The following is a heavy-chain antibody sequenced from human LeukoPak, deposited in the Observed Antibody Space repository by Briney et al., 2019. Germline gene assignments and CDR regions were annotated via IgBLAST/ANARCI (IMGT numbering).Heavy chain of an antibody. Sequence: GRSLRLSCAASGFTFSSYAMHWVRQAPGKGLEWVAVISYDGSNKYYADSVKGRFTISRDNAKNSLYLQMNSLRAEDTAVYYCARKNGLDYWGQGTLVTVSS. CDR2: ISYDGSNK. CDR3: ARKNGLDY. J-gene: IGHJ4*02. V-gene: IGHV3-30*04. CDR1: GFTFSSYA.